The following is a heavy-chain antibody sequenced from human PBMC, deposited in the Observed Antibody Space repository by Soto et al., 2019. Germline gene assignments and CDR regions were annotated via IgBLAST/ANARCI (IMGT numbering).Heavy chain of an antibody. V-gene: IGHV1-8*01. CDR1: GGTLSSYT. Sequence: ASVKVSCKASGGTLSSYTFSWVRQAPGQGLEWMGRVNPNLGNTSYAKKFQGRVTMTRNTSISTAYMELSSLRSEDTAVYYCARGYYGHYYYYYMDVWGKGTTVTVSS. D-gene: IGHD3-3*01. J-gene: IGHJ6*03. CDR3: ARGYYGHYYYYYMDV. CDR2: VNPNLGNT.